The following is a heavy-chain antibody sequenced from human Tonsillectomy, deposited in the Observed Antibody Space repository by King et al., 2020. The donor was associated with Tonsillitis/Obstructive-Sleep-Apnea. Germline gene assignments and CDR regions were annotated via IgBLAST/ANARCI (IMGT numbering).Heavy chain of an antibody. CDR3: ARRLSSSWYANWFDP. J-gene: IGHJ5*02. D-gene: IGHD6-13*01. Sequence: EVQLVESGGGLVQPGGSLRLSCAASGFTFSSYEINWVRQAPGKGLEWVSYISSSGSTIYYADSVKGRFTISRDNAKNSLYLQMNSLRAEDTAVYYCARRLSSSWYANWFDPWGQGTLVTVSS. CDR2: ISSSGSTI. CDR1: GFTFSSYE. V-gene: IGHV3-48*03.